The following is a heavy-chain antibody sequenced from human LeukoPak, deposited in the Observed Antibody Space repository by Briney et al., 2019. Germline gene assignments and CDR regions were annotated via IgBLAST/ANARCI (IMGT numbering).Heavy chain of an antibody. CDR2: VNDNGDNT. Sequence: GGSLRLSCATSGFIFSNYAMGWVRQHPGKGLEWVSSVNDNGDNTFYADSVRGRFTISKDNFKNMLYLHMNSLRAGDTAIYYCARVPLAGAVSTLDFWGQGTLVIVSS. V-gene: IGHV3-23*01. CDR3: ARVPLAGAVSTLDF. CDR1: GFIFSNYA. J-gene: IGHJ4*02. D-gene: IGHD4-11*01.